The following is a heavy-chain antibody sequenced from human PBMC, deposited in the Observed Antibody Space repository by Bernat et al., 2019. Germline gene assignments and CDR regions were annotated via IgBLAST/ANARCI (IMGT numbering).Heavy chain of an antibody. CDR2: IYYSGST. J-gene: IGHJ5*02. CDR3: ARVFAETIFGTSPRRWFDP. V-gene: IGHV4-59*01. D-gene: IGHD3-3*01. Sequence: QVQLQESGPGLVKPSETLSLTCTVSGGSISSYYWSWIRQPPGKGLEWIGYIYYSGSTNYNPSLKSRVTISVDTSKNQFSLKLSSVTAADTAVYYCARVFAETIFGTSPRRWFDPWGQGTLVTVSS. CDR1: GGSISSYY.